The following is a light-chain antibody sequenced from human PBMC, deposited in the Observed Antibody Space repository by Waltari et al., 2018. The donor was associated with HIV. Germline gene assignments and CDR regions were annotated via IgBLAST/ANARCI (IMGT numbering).Light chain of an antibody. J-gene: IGLJ3*02. Sequence: QFALTQPASVSGSPGQSITVSCTGTNSDIGYYNYVSWYQQHPGNAPKLIIYEVSNRPSGVSNRFSGSKSGNTASLTISGLQAEDEADYFCSSLTNSATLSVLFGGGTKLTVL. CDR1: NSDIGYYNY. CDR3: SSLTNSATLSVL. CDR2: EVS. V-gene: IGLV2-14*01.